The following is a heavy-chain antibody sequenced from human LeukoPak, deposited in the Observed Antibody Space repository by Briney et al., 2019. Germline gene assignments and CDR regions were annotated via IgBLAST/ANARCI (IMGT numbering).Heavy chain of an antibody. Sequence: SETLSLTCTVSGDSFIGSYWSWIRQAPGKGLEWIGYIYYPVDTTYNPSLQSRVTISADISKKQFSLRLTSVTAADTAVYYCARRRYFDSSGDNPTSYFDFWGQGIQVTVSS. CDR2: IYYPVDT. CDR3: ARRRYFDSSGDNPTSYFDF. V-gene: IGHV4-59*01. J-gene: IGHJ4*02. CDR1: GDSFIGSY. D-gene: IGHD3-22*01.